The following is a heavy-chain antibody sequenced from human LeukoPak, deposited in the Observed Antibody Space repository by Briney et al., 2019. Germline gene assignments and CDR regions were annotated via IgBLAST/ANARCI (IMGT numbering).Heavy chain of an antibody. CDR1: GGSFSGYY. Sequence: PSETLSLTCAVYGGSFSGYYWSWTRQPPGKGLEWIGEIDHSGSTNYNPSLKRRVTISADTSKNQFSLKLTSVTAADTAVYYCARDRELGSWGQGTLVTVSS. CDR3: ARDRELGS. CDR2: IDHSGST. J-gene: IGHJ5*02. D-gene: IGHD7-27*01. V-gene: IGHV4-34*01.